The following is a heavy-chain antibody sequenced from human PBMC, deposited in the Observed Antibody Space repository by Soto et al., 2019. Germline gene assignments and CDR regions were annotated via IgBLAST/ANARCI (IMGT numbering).Heavy chain of an antibody. J-gene: IGHJ5*02. V-gene: IGHV3-23*01. CDR2: ISAGGGNT. D-gene: IGHD2-2*01. CDR1: GFSFSTYA. Sequence: EVQLLESGGGLVQPGGSLRLSCAVSGFSFSTYAMSWVRQAPGKGLEWVSGISAGGGNTCYADSVRGRFTISRDNSKDTLYLQITSLRAEDTAFYYCAKHAEYQLVSWFDPWGQGTLVTVSS. CDR3: AKHAEYQLVSWFDP.